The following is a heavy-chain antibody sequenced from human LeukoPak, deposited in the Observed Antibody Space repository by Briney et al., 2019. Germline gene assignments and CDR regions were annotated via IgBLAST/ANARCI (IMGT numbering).Heavy chain of an antibody. V-gene: IGHV1-69*05. CDR3: ARASLNTVTIIDDDAFDI. J-gene: IGHJ3*02. Sequence: SVKVSCKASGGTFSSYAISWVRQAPGQGLGWMGGIIPIFGTANYAQKFQGRVTITTDESTSTAYMELSSLRSEDTAVYYCARASLNTVTIIDDDAFDIWGQGTMVTVSS. CDR1: GGTFSSYA. CDR2: IIPIFGTA. D-gene: IGHD4-17*01.